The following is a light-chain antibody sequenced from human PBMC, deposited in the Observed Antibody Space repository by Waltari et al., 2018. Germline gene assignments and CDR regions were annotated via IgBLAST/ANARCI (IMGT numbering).Light chain of an antibody. Sequence: EIVLTQSPATLSLSPVERATLSCRASQSVSSYLAWYQQKPGQAPRLLIYDASNRATGIPARFSGSGSGTDFTLTISSLEPEDFAVYYCQQYNSDSHSFGQGTRLEIK. J-gene: IGKJ2*01. CDR1: QSVSSY. CDR2: DAS. CDR3: QQYNSDSHS. V-gene: IGKV3-11*01.